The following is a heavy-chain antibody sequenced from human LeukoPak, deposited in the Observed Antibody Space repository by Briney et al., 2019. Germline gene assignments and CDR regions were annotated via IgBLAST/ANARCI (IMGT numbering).Heavy chain of an antibody. CDR1: GGSISSYY. Sequence: PSETLSLTCTVSGGSISSYYWSWIRQPPGKGLEWIGSLHYSGSTYYNSSLKSRVTISVGTSKNQFSLKLTSVTAADTAVYYCARLEPRCPHPWCWFDPWGQGTLVTVSS. D-gene: IGHD1-1*01. CDR3: ARLEPRCPHPWCWFDP. J-gene: IGHJ5*02. CDR2: LHYSGST. V-gene: IGHV4-59*05.